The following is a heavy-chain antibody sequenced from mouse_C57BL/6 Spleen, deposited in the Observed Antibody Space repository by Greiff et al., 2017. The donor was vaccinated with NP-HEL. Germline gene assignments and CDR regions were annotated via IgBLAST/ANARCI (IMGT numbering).Heavy chain of an antibody. V-gene: IGHV1-18*01. J-gene: IGHJ3*01. D-gene: IGHD1-1*01. CDR3: ARWDDYGSSYVWFAY. CDR2: INPNNGGT. Sequence: EVQLQQSGPELVKPGASVKIPCKASGYTFTDYNMDWVKQSHGKSLEWIGDINPNNGGTIYNQKFKGKATLTVDKSSSTAYMELRSLTSEDTAVYDGARWDDYGSSYVWFAYWGQGTLVTVSA. CDR1: GYTFTDYN.